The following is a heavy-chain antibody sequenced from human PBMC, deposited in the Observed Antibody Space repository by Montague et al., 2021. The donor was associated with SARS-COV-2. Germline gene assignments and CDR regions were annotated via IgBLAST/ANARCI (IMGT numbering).Heavy chain of an antibody. D-gene: IGHD3-10*01. Sequence: SLRLSCAASGFTVSSNYVSWVRQAPGKGLEWVSVIYSGGSTYYADSVKGRFTISRDNSKNTLYLQMNSLRAEDTAVYYCARDQRRYGSGRYYGPHYYYYGVDVWGQGTTVTVSS. J-gene: IGHJ6*02. CDR1: GFTVSSNY. CDR3: ARDQRRYGSGRYYGPHYYYYGVDV. CDR2: IYSGGST. V-gene: IGHV3-66*02.